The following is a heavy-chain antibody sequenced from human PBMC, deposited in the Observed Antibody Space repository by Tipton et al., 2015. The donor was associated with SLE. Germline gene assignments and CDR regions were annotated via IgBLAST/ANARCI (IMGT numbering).Heavy chain of an antibody. V-gene: IGHV4-34*09. J-gene: IGHJ4*02. CDR2: INHSGNT. Sequence: GLVKPSVTLSLTCAVYGGSFSGYYWSWIRQPPGKGLEWIGEINHSGNTNYSPSLKSRVTISVDTSKNQFSLKLSSVTAADTAVYYCARALQNYFDYWGQGTLVTVSS. CDR1: GGSFSGYY. CDR3: ARALQNYFDY.